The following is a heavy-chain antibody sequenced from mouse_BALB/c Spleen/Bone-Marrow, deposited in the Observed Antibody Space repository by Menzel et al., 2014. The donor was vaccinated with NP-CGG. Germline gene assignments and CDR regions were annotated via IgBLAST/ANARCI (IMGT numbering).Heavy chain of an antibody. CDR3: AREYYGNYVLDY. CDR1: GYSFTGYY. J-gene: IGHJ2*01. Sequence: EVQLQQSGPALVKPGASVKISCKASGYSFTGYYMHWVKQRHVKSLEWLGRINPYNGATNYNQNFKDKASLTVDKSSSTAYMELHSLTSEDSAVYYCAREYYGNYVLDYWGQGTTLTVSS. V-gene: IGHV1-31*01. D-gene: IGHD2-1*01. CDR2: INPYNGAT.